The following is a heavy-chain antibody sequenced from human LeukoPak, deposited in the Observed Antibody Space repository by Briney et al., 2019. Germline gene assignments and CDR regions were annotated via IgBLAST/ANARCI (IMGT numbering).Heavy chain of an antibody. CDR2: IIAYNGDT. CDR3: ARDRDYGDYISDY. J-gene: IGHJ4*02. Sequence: GAAVKVSCKASGYTFTSYGISWVREGPGQGLEWMGWIIAYNGDTNYAQKLQGRVTMTTDTSTSTAYMELRSLRSDDPAVYYCARDRDYGDYISDYWGQGTLVTVSS. V-gene: IGHV1-18*01. D-gene: IGHD4-17*01. CDR1: GYTFTSYG.